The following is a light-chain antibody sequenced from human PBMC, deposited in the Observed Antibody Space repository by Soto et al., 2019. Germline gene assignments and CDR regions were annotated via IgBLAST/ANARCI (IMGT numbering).Light chain of an antibody. J-gene: IGKJ1*01. V-gene: IGKV3-20*01. CDR2: GAS. CDR1: QNVFNNY. Sequence: EVVLTQSPGTLSLSPGERATLSCRASQNVFNNYLAWYQRKPGQAPRLLIYGASSRATGIPDRFSGSGSGTDFTLTISRLEPEDFAVYYCQQYGSSPETFGQGTKVDI. CDR3: QQYGSSPET.